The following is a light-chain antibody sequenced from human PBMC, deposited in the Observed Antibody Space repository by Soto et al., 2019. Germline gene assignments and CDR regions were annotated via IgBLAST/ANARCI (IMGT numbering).Light chain of an antibody. J-gene: IGKJ1*01. CDR3: QQYNSLTWT. Sequence: DIQMTQSPSTLSASVGDRVTITCRASQSISSWLAWYQQKPGKAPKLLIYKASSLESGVPSRFSGSGSGTEFTLTISSLQPDDFATYYCQQYNSLTWTFGQGTKVDNK. CDR1: QSISSW. CDR2: KAS. V-gene: IGKV1-5*03.